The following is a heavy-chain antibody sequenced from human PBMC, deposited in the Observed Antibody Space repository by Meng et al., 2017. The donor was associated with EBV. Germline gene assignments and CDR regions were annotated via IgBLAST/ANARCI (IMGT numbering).Heavy chain of an antibody. CDR1: GYTFTSYG. D-gene: IGHD5-12*01. Sequence: QVWLGESGAEGKKPGASVKASCKASGYTFTSYGTSWVRQAPGQGLEWMGWISAYNGNTNYAQKLQGRVTMTTDTSTSTAYMELRSLRSDDTAVYYCARETSGYDFNWFDPWGQGTLVTVSS. CDR3: ARETSGYDFNWFDP. V-gene: IGHV1-18*01. CDR2: ISAYNGNT. J-gene: IGHJ5*02.